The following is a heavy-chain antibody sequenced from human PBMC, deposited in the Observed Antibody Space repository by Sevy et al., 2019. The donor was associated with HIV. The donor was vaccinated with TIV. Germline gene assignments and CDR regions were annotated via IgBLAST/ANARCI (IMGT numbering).Heavy chain of an antibody. CDR1: GYSFTTYW. CDR2: IYPDDSDT. J-gene: IGHJ4*02. Sequence: GESLKISCEGSGYSFTTYWIGWVRQMPGKGLEWMGVIYPDDSDTRYNPSFPGQVTISADKSINTAYLEWSSLKASDTAIYYCARLEQRHCNGAHCYLFDYWGQGTLVTVSS. D-gene: IGHD2-21*01. CDR3: ARLEQRHCNGAHCYLFDY. V-gene: IGHV5-51*01.